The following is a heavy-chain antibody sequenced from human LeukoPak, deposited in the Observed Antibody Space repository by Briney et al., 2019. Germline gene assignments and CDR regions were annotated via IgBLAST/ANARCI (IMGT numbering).Heavy chain of an antibody. Sequence: GGSLRLSCVASGFTFRSYSMNWVRQAPGKGLEWVSAISGSGGSTYYADSVKGRFTISRDNSKNTLYLQMNSLRAEDTAVYYCAKFPSYYYDSSDDYWGQGTLVTVSS. V-gene: IGHV3-23*01. CDR2: ISGSGGST. CDR1: GFTFRSYS. J-gene: IGHJ4*02. D-gene: IGHD3-22*01. CDR3: AKFPSYYYDSSDDY.